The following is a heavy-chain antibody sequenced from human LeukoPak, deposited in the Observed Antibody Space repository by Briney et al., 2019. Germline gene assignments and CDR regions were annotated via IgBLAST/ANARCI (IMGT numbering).Heavy chain of an antibody. CDR2: IKQDGSEK. CDR1: GFTFSNYW. V-gene: IGHV3-7*01. D-gene: IGHD1-1*01. CDR3: ALQRPLKGV. J-gene: IGHJ6*02. Sequence: GGSLILSCAASGFTFSNYWMRWVRQAPGKGLEWVASIKQDGSEKYYVDSVKGRFIISRDNAKNSLYLQMNSLRAEDTAVYYCALQRPLKGVWGQGTTVTVSS.